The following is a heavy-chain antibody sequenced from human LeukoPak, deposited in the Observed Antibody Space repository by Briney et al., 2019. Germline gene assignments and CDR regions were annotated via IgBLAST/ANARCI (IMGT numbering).Heavy chain of an antibody. CDR2: IYTSGST. Sequence: SQTLSLTCTVSGGSISSGSYYWSWIRQPAGKGLEWIGRIYTSGSTNYNPSLKSRVTISVGTSKNQFSLKLSSVTAADTAVYYCARDSSATGTDAFDIWGQGTMVTVSS. CDR1: GGSISSGSYY. V-gene: IGHV4-61*02. CDR3: ARDSSATGTDAFDI. D-gene: IGHD1-1*01. J-gene: IGHJ3*02.